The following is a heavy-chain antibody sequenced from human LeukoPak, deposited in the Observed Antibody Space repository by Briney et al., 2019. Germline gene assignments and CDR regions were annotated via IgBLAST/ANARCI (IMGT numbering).Heavy chain of an antibody. CDR3: ARGGGSVDY. CDR2: INHSGST. V-gene: IGHV4-34*01. D-gene: IGHD1-26*01. Sequence: SETLSLTCAVYGGSFSGYYWSWIRQPPGKGLEWIGEINHSGSTNYNPSLKSRVTILVDTSKNQFSLKLSSVTAADTAVYYCARGGGSVDYWGQGTLVTVSS. J-gene: IGHJ4*02. CDR1: GGSFSGYY.